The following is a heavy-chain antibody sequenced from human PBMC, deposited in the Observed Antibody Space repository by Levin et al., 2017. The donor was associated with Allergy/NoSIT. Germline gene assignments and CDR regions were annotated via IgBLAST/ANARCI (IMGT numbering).Heavy chain of an antibody. CDR1: GFNFDDYT. CDR2: IGWDGTMI. CDR3: AKEGGNYQRGCFDH. J-gene: IGHJ4*02. Sequence: PGGSLRLSCAASGFNFDDYTMHWVRQAPGKGLEWVALIGWDGTMIYYAESVKGRFTISRDNSKNSLYLQMNSLRTEDTALYHCAKEGGNYQRGCFDHWGQGTLVTVSS. D-gene: IGHD5-24*01. V-gene: IGHV3-43*01.